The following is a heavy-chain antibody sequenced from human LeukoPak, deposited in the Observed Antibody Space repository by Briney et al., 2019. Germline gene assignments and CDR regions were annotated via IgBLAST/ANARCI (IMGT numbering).Heavy chain of an antibody. CDR3: AKDLGWFGELLV. CDR2: ISYDGSNK. V-gene: IGHV3-30*04. Sequence: PGGSLRLSCAASGFTFSSYAMHWVRQAPGKGLEWVAVISYDGSNKYYADSVKGRFTISRDNSKNTLYLQMNSLRAEDTAVYYCAKDLGWFGELLVWGQGTLVTVSS. J-gene: IGHJ4*02. CDR1: GFTFSSYA. D-gene: IGHD3-10*01.